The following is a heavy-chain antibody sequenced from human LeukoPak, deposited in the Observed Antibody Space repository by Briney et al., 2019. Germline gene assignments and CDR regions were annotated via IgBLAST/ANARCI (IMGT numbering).Heavy chain of an antibody. D-gene: IGHD3-22*01. Sequence: ASVKVSCKASGYTFTSYDINWVRQATGQGLEWMGWMNPNSGNTGYAQKFQGRVTITRNTSISTAYMELSSLRSEDTAVYYCARGLPQDYYDSSGYYSGGGFDIWGQGTMVTASS. CDR1: GYTFTSYD. V-gene: IGHV1-8*03. CDR2: MNPNSGNT. CDR3: ARGLPQDYYDSSGYYSGGGFDI. J-gene: IGHJ3*02.